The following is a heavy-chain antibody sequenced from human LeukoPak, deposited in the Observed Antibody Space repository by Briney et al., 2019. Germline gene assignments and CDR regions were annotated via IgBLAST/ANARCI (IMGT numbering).Heavy chain of an antibody. CDR3: AKEVWANCGGDCNFDY. J-gene: IGHJ4*02. Sequence: PGGSLRLSCAASGFTFSSYAMSWVRQAPGKGLEWVSAISGSGGSTYYADSVKGRFTISRDNSKNTLYLQMNSLRAEDTAVYYCAKEVWANCGGDCNFDYWGQGTLVTVSS. V-gene: IGHV3-23*01. CDR2: ISGSGGST. D-gene: IGHD2-21*02. CDR1: GFTFSSYA.